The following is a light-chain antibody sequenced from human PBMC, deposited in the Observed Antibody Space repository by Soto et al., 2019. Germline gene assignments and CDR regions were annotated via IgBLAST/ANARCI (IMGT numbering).Light chain of an antibody. CDR3: QQYNNWLT. CDR2: GAS. CDR1: QSVSSN. V-gene: IGKV3-15*01. Sequence: EIVMTQSPATLSVSPGERATISCRASQSVSSNLAWYKQKPGQAPRLLIYGASTRATGIPARFSGSVSGTEFTLTISSLQSEDFAVYYCQQYNNWLTFGGGAKVDIK. J-gene: IGKJ4*01.